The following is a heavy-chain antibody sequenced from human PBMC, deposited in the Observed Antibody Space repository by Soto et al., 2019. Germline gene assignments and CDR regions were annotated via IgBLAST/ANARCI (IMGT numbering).Heavy chain of an antibody. V-gene: IGHV1-69*13. D-gene: IGHD3-22*01. Sequence: SVKVSCKASGDTFSTYGITWVRQAPGQGLEWVGGIIPLLNTRNSAQKLQGRVTISVDESANTAYMELISLKSDDTAVYFCARNRYYSDKNAYFQNLDIWGQGTLVTVSS. J-gene: IGHJ4*02. CDR1: GDTFSTYG. CDR3: ARNRYYSDKNAYFQNLDI. CDR2: IIPLLNTR.